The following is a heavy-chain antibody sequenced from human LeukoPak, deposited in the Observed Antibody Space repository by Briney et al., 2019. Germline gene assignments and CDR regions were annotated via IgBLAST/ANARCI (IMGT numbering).Heavy chain of an antibody. CDR2: IYYSGST. Sequence: SETLSLTCTVSGGSISSYYWSWIRQPPGKGLEWIGYIYYSGSTNYNPSLKSRVTISVDTSKNQFSLKLSSVTAADTAVYYCARDLQQWLVFSRAYFDLWGRGTLVTVSS. D-gene: IGHD6-19*01. CDR3: ARDLQQWLVFSRAYFDL. CDR1: GGSISSYY. J-gene: IGHJ2*01. V-gene: IGHV4-59*12.